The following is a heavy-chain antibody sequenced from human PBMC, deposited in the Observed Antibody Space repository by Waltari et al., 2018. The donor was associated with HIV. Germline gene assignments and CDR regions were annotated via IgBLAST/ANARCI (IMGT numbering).Heavy chain of an antibody. CDR3: AKIVVVAGTSADF. D-gene: IGHD2-21*02. CDR1: GFPFSTYA. J-gene: IGHJ4*02. V-gene: IGHV3-23*01. CDR2: ISGDGST. Sequence: EVQLLESGGGLIQPGGSLRLSCAASGFPFSTYAMSWVRQAPGKGLEWVSVISGDGSTYYADSVKGRFIISRDNSKSTVYLQMNDLRAEDTALYYCAKIVVVAGTSADFWGQGVVVTVSS.